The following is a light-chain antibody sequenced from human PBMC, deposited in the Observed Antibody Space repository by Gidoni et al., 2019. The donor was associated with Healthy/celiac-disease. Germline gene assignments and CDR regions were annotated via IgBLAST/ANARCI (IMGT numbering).Light chain of an antibody. J-gene: IGKJ2*01. V-gene: IGKV1-39*01. CDR3: QQSYSTLYT. CDR1: QSISSY. Sequence: NQLTPSPSSLSASVGDRVTITCRASQSISSYLNWYQQKPGKAPKLLIYAASSLQSGVPSRFSGSGSGTDFTLTISSLQPEDFATYYCQQSYSTLYTFGQGTKLEIK. CDR2: AAS.